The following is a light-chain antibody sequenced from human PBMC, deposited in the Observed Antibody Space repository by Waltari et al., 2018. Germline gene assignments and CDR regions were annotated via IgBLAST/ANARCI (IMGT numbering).Light chain of an antibody. CDR3: CSYAGRYTFV. CDR2: EVT. CDR1: ISDVVKYNY. Sequence: QSALTQPRSVSGSPGQSVTISCTSTISDVVKYNYVSWYQQHPGKAPHPIIYEVTKRPSGVPDRLSGSKSGNTASLTISGLQAEDEADYYCCSYAGRYTFVFGTGTKVTVL. J-gene: IGLJ1*01. V-gene: IGLV2-11*02.